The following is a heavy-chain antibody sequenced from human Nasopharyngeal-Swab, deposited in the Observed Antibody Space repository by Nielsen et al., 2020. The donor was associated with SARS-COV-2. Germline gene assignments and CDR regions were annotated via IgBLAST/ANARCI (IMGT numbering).Heavy chain of an antibody. CDR2: IWYDGSNK. Sequence: GESLKISCAASGFTFSSYGMHWVRQAPGKGLEWVAVIWYDGSNKYYADSVKGRFTISRDNSKNTLYLPMNSLRAEDTAVYYCAGGQGTVTTYYYYGMDVWGQGTTVTVSS. J-gene: IGHJ6*02. CDR1: GFTFSSYG. CDR3: AGGQGTVTTYYYYGMDV. D-gene: IGHD4-17*01. V-gene: IGHV3-33*01.